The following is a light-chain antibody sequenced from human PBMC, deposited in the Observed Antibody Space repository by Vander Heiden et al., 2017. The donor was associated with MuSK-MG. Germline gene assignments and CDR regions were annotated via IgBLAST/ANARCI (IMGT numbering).Light chain of an antibody. V-gene: IGLV3-1*01. CDR2: QDT. CDR3: QSWDIQTVV. CDR1: TLGDKY. J-gene: IGLJ2*01. Sequence: SYELTQPPSVSVSPGQTATGTCSGHTLGDKYASWYQQKPGQALVREIYQDTKRPSGIPERFYGANSATTANPSIRGGQAVDASYDYCQSWDIQTVVFGGGTKLTVL.